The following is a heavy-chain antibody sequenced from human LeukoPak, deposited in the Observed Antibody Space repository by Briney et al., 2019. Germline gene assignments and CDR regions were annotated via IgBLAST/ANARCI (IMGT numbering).Heavy chain of an antibody. Sequence: GGSLRLSCAASGFTFSSYSMNWDRQAPGKGLEWVSSISSSSSYIYYADSVKGRFTISRDNAKNSLYLQMNSLRAEDTAVYYCARMGSSWSAEYFQHWGQGTLVTVSS. CDR1: GFTFSSYS. CDR3: ARMGSSWSAEYFQH. CDR2: ISSSSSYI. D-gene: IGHD6-13*01. J-gene: IGHJ1*01. V-gene: IGHV3-21*01.